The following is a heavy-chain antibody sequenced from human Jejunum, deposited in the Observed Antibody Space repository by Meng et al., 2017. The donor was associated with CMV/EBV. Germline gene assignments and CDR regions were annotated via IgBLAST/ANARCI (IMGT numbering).Heavy chain of an antibody. V-gene: IGHV3-21*01. CDR1: GFTFSRYS. CDR3: ARDLWEGFDY. Sequence: SCAASGFTFSRYSMTWVRQAPGKGLEWVSSITKSSSNTYDADSVKGRFTISRDNAKNSLYLQMNSLRAEDTAVYYCARDLWEGFDYWGQGTLVTVSS. J-gene: IGHJ4*02. CDR2: ITKSSSNT. D-gene: IGHD1-26*01.